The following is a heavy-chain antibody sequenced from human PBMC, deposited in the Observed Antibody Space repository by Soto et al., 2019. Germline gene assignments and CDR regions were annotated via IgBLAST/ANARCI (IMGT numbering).Heavy chain of an antibody. D-gene: IGHD3-9*01. J-gene: IGHJ4*02. CDR2: INHSGST. CDR1: GGSFSGYY. CDR3: ARGSGATSNDILTGLFDY. Sequence: SETLSLTCAVYGGSFSGYYWSWIRQPPGKGLEWIGEINHSGSTNYNPSLKSRVTISVDTSKNQFSLTLSSVTAADTAVYYCARGSGATSNDILTGLFDYWGQGTLVTVS. V-gene: IGHV4-34*01.